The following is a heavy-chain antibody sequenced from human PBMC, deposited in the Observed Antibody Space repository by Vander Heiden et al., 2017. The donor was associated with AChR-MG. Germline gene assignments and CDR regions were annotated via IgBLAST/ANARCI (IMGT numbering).Heavy chain of an antibody. Sequence: QVQLVESGGGVVQPGRSLRLSCGASGITFSSYGMHWVRQAPGKGLEWVAVISYDGSNKYYADSVKGRFTISRDNSKNTLYLQMNSLRAEDTAVYYCAKDSWKNYDILTGYPMDVWGQGTTVTVSS. D-gene: IGHD3-9*01. CDR2: ISYDGSNK. CDR3: AKDSWKNYDILTGYPMDV. J-gene: IGHJ6*02. V-gene: IGHV3-30*18. CDR1: GITFSSYG.